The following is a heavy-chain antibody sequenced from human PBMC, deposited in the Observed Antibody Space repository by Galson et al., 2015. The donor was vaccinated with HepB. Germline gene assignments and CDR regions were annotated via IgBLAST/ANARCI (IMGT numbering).Heavy chain of an antibody. J-gene: IGHJ4*02. CDR1: GFTFSNAW. D-gene: IGHD3-10*01. CDR3: TTAPLITMVRGVIVRMAY. CDR2: IKSKTDGGTT. V-gene: IGHV3-15*01. Sequence: LRLSCAASGFTFSNAWMSWVRQAPGKGLEWVGRIKSKTDGGTTDYAAPVKGRFTISRDDSKNTLYLQMNSLKTEDTAVYYCTTAPLITMVRGVIVRMAYWGQGTLVTVSS.